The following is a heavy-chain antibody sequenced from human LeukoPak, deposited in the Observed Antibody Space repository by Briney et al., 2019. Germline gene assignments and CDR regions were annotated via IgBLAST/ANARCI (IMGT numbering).Heavy chain of an antibody. V-gene: IGHV3-7*01. CDR3: ARLSFGGKVD. J-gene: IGHJ4*02. CDR1: GFTFSSYE. CDR2: IKQDGSEK. Sequence: PGGSLRLSCAASGFTFSSYEMNWVRQAPGKELEWVANIKQDGSEKYYVDSMKGRFTISRDNAKNSLYLQMNSLRAEDTAVYFCARLSFGGKVDWGQGTLVTVSS. D-gene: IGHD3-16*01.